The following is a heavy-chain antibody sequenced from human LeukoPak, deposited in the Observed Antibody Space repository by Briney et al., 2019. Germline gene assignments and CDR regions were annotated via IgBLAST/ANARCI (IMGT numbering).Heavy chain of an antibody. J-gene: IGHJ4*02. CDR1: GYTFTGYY. CDR2: INPSGGST. Sequence: VASVKVSCKASGYTFTGYYMHWVRQAPGQGLEWMGWINPSGGSTSYAQKFQGRVTMTRDTSTSTVYMELSSLRSEDTAVYYCARAPTGGWSDIDYWGQGTLVTVSS. D-gene: IGHD6-19*01. CDR3: ARAPTGGWSDIDY. V-gene: IGHV1-46*01.